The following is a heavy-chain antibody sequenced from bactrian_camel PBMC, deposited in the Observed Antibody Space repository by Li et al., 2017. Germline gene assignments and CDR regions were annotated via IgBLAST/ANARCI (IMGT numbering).Heavy chain of an antibody. CDR1: GYAASVNC. CDR3: ARMGLPYDLRN. V-gene: IGHV3S1*01. Sequence: HVQLVESGGGSVQAGGSRRLSCVYSGYAASVNCMGWFRQAPGKEREGLAHLYTHDGRTSYADSVKGRFTISRDNAKNTLYLQLNSLKTEDTAMYYCARMGLPYDLRNRGQGTQVTVS. CDR2: LYTHDGRT. D-gene: IGHD4*01. J-gene: IGHJ4*01.